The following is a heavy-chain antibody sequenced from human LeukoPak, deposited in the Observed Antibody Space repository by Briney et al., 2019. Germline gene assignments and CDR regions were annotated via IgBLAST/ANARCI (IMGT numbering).Heavy chain of an antibody. V-gene: IGHV4-4*02. CDR1: GGSISSSNW. CDR2: IYHSGST. J-gene: IGHJ4*02. D-gene: IGHD3-10*01. Sequence: SGTLSLTCAVSGGSISSSNWWSWVRQPPGKGLEWIGEIYHSGSTNYNPSLKSRVTISVDKSKNQFSLKLSSVTAADTAVYYCARGKRYYYGSGSYNYWGQGTLVTVSS. CDR3: ARGKRYYYGSGSYNY.